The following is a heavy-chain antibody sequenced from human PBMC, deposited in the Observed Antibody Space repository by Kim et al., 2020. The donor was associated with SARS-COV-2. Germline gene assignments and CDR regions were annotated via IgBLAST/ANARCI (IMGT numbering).Heavy chain of an antibody. CDR3: ARVGQQLPSRPVFDY. V-gene: IGHV3-11*06. Sequence: GGSLRLSCAASGFTFSDYYMSWIRQAPGKGLEWVSYISSSSYTNYADSVKGRFTISRDNAKNSLYLQMNSLRAEDTAVYYCARVGQQLPSRPVFDYWGQGTLVTVSS. D-gene: IGHD6-13*01. CDR1: GFTFSDYY. J-gene: IGHJ4*02. CDR2: ISSSSYT.